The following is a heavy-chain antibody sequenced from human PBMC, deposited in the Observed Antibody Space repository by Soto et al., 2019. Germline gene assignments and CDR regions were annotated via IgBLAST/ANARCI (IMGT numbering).Heavy chain of an antibody. J-gene: IGHJ6*02. CDR3: ARGVAARSLDYYGTEV. CDR2: INHSVSN. D-gene: IGHD6-6*01. CDR1: GGSFSGYY. V-gene: IGHV4-34*01. Sequence: SETLSLTCAVYGGSFSGYYWSWIRQPPGKGLEWIGEINHSVSNNYNPSLKSRVTISVDTSKNQFSLKLSSVTAADTAVYYCARGVAARSLDYYGTEVWGHGTTVPVS.